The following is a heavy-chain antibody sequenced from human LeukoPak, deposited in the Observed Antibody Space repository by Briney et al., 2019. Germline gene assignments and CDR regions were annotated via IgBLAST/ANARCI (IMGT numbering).Heavy chain of an antibody. V-gene: IGHV3-7*01. CDR3: AKRNGYYDSSGYSDY. CDR2: INQDGGTK. CDR1: GFSFSRHW. Sequence: GGSLRLSCAASGFSFSRHWMSWVRHTPGKGLEWVANINQDGGTKYYRDFAKGRFTISRDNAQNSLYLQINSLRAEDTAVYYCAKRNGYYDSSGYSDYWGQGTLVTVSS. D-gene: IGHD3-22*01. J-gene: IGHJ4*02.